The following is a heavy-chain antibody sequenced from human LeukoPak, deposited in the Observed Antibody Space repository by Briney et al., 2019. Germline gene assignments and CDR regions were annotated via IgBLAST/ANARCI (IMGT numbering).Heavy chain of an antibody. J-gene: IGHJ4*02. CDR2: IYYSGST. D-gene: IGHD2-15*01. CDR3: ARGAHRRGYCSGGSCYRSFDY. V-gene: IGHV4-59*12. Sequence: NPSETLSLTCTVSGGSISSYYWSWIRQPPGKGLEWIGYIYYSGSTNYNPSLKSRVTISVDTSKNQFSLKLSSVTAADTAVYYCARGAHRRGYCSGGSCYRSFDYWGQGTLVTVSS. CDR1: GGSISSYY.